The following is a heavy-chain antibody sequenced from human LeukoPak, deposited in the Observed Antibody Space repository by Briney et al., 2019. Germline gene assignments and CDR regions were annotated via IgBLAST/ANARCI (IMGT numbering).Heavy chain of an antibody. D-gene: IGHD1-26*01. V-gene: IGHV4-59*12. CDR1: GVAIRTYY. J-gene: IGHJ4*02. CDR3: ARTGATLGKYYFDY. Sequence: SETLSLTCTVSGVAIRTYYWSWIRQPPGKGVEWIGYIHYSGSTNYNPSLKGRVTMSMDTSKNQFSLKLSSVTAADTAVYYCARTGATLGKYYFDYWGQGTLVTVSS. CDR2: IHYSGST.